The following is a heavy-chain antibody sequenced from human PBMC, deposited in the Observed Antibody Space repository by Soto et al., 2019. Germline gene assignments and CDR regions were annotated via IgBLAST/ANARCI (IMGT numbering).Heavy chain of an antibody. Sequence: PGGSLRLSCAASGFPFSSTDITWVRQAPGKGLEWVSTIDVSGGTTYYADSVKGRFTISRDNSINTVFLQMNSLRADDTALYFCAKNSGWFNTWGQGALATVSS. CDR1: GFPFSSTD. V-gene: IGHV3-23*01. D-gene: IGHD3-10*01. CDR2: IDVSGGTT. CDR3: AKNSGWFNT. J-gene: IGHJ5*02.